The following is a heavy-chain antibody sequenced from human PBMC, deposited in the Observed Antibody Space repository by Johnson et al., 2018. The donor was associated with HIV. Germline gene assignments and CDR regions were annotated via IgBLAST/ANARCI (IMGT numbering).Heavy chain of an antibody. Sequence: VQLVESGGGLVQPGGSLRLSCAASGFTFSSYAMNWVRQAPGKGLEWVSAISDSGGSTYFADSVKSRFTISRDDSKNTLYLQVDSLRAEDTAVYYCARSYSRWDDVFDIWGQGTMVTVSS. CDR1: GFTFSSYA. J-gene: IGHJ3*02. D-gene: IGHD1-26*01. V-gene: IGHV3-23*04. CDR3: ARSYSRWDDVFDI. CDR2: ISDSGGST.